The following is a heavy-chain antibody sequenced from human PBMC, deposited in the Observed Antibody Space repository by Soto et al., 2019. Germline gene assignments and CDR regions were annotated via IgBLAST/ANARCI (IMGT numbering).Heavy chain of an antibody. CDR2: LNQNGREK. J-gene: IGHJ4*02. V-gene: IGHV3-7*01. CDR3: AGGSY. D-gene: IGHD3-10*01. CDR1: GFPFSIHW. Sequence: EMHLAESGGGLVQPGGSLRLSCAASGFPFSIHWMNWVRQAPGKGLEWVANLNQNGREKYYVDSVKGRFTISRDNAKNSLSLQMNSLRAEDTAVYYCAGGSYWGQGTLVSVSS.